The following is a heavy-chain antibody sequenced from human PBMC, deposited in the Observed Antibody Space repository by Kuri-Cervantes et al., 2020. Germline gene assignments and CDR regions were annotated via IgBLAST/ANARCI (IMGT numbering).Heavy chain of an antibody. J-gene: IGHJ6*03. CDR2: ISWDGGST. CDR3: AKDADSSGYYYYYMDV. Sequence: GGSLRLSCAASGFTFDDYAMHWVRQAPGKGLEWVSLISWDGGSTYYADSVKGRFTISRDSSKNTLYLQMNSLKAEDTALYYCAKDADSSGYYYYYMDVWGKGTTVTVSS. D-gene: IGHD3-22*01. V-gene: IGHV3-43D*04. CDR1: GFTFDDYA.